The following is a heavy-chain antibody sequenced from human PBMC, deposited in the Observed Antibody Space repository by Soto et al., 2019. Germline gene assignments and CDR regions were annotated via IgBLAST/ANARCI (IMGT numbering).Heavy chain of an antibody. CDR3: ASFGPYSSGWYYFDY. D-gene: IGHD6-19*01. V-gene: IGHV3-30-3*01. CDR1: GFTFSSYA. Sequence: GGSLRLSCAASGFTFSSYAMHWVRQAPGKGLEWVAVISDDGSNKYYADSVKGRFTISRDNSKNTLYLQMNSLRAEDTAVYYCASFGPYSSGWYYFDYWGQGTLVTVSS. CDR2: ISDDGSNK. J-gene: IGHJ4*02.